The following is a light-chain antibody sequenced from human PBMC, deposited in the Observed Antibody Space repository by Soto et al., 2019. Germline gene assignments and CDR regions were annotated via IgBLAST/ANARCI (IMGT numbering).Light chain of an antibody. Sequence: EIVMTQPPATLSVSPGERATLSCRASQSVSSNLAWYQQKPGQAPRLLIYGASTRATGIPARFSGSGSGTEFTLTISSLQSEDFAVYYCQQRSNWPPSTFGGGTKVDIK. CDR1: QSVSSN. CDR3: QQRSNWPPST. J-gene: IGKJ4*01. CDR2: GAS. V-gene: IGKV3-15*01.